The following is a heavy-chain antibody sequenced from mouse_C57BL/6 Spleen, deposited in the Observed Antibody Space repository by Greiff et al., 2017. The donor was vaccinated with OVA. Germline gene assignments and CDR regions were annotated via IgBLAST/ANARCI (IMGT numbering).Heavy chain of an antibody. CDR3: ARGMASPWFAY. CDR2: INPNNGGT. Sequence: VQLQQSGPELVKPGASVKISCKASGYTFTDYYMNWVKQSHGKSLEWIGDINPNNGGTSYNQKFKGKATLTVDKSSSTAYMELRSLTSEDSAVYYCARGMASPWFAYWGQGTLVTVSA. J-gene: IGHJ3*01. CDR1: GYTFTDYY. V-gene: IGHV1-26*01. D-gene: IGHD2-3*01.